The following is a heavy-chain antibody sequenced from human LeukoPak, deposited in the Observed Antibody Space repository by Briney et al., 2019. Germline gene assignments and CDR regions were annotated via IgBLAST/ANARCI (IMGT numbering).Heavy chain of an antibody. D-gene: IGHD6-19*01. V-gene: IGHV3-21*01. CDR2: ISSSSSYI. J-gene: IGHJ5*02. Sequence: GGSLRLSCAASGFTFSSYSMNWVRQAPGKGLEWVSSISSSSSYIYYADSVKGRFTISRDNAKNSLYLQMNSLRAEDTAVYYCASSLVAGTRGWFDPWGQGTLVTVSS. CDR1: GFTFSSYS. CDR3: ASSLVAGTRGWFDP.